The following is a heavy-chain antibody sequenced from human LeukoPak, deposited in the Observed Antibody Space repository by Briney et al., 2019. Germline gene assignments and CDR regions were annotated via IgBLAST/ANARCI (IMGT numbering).Heavy chain of an antibody. V-gene: IGHV3-48*04. D-gene: IGHD3-10*01. Sequence: PGGSLRLSCTASGFSFDSHSMSWVRQAPGKGLEWVSSIGSRNSPIYYGDSVRGRFTVSRDNAQKSMYLQMDTLGVDDTAVYFCARDLGDGEYFFDFWGQGTLVTVSS. J-gene: IGHJ4*02. CDR2: IGSRNSPI. CDR3: ARDLGDGEYFFDF. CDR1: GFSFDSHS.